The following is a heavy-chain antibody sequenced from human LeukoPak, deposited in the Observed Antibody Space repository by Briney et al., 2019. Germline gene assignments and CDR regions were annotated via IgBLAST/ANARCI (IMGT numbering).Heavy chain of an antibody. D-gene: IGHD3-22*01. J-gene: IGHJ3*02. V-gene: IGHV3-53*04. CDR3: ARDMGSSGFDAFDI. CDR2: IYSGGST. CDR1: GFTVSSNY. Sequence: PGGSLRLSCAASGFTVSSNYMSWVRQAPGKGLEWDSVIYSGGSTYYAVSVKGRFTISRHNSKNTLYLQMNSLRAEDTAVYYCARDMGSSGFDAFDIWGQGTMVTVSS.